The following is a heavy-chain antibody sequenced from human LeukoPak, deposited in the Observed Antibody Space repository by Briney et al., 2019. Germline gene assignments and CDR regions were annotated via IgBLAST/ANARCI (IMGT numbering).Heavy chain of an antibody. V-gene: IGHV4-59*01. Sequence: PSETLSLTCTVSGGSISSYYWSWIRQPPGKGLEWIGYIYYSGSTNYNPSLKSRVTISVDTSKNQFSLKLSSVTAADTAVYYCAIVAPGRYFDVDAFDIWGQGTMVTVSS. CDR3: AIVAPGRYFDVDAFDI. CDR2: IYYSGST. J-gene: IGHJ3*02. CDR1: GGSISSYY. D-gene: IGHD3-9*01.